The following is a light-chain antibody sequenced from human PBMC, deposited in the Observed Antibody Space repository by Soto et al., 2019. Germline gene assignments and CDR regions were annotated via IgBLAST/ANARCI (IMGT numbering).Light chain of an antibody. Sequence: QYVLTQPPSVSGAPGQRVTISCTGSSSNIGAGSDVHWYQQFPGTAHKLLIYDNNIRPSWVTDRYAGSKSGTSASLAITGLQAEDEADYYCQSYDGSLKLFGGGTKLTVL. CDR1: SSNIGAGSD. V-gene: IGLV1-40*01. CDR3: QSYDGSLKL. J-gene: IGLJ2*01. CDR2: DNN.